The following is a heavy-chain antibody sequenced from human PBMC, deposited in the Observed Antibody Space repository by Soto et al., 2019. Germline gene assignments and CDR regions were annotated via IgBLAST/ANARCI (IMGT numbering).Heavy chain of an antibody. CDR3: ARGVRPNYHGSGFDS. V-gene: IGHV4-38-2*01. CDR1: GYSISSYYY. CDR2: VFHTGST. Sequence: PSETLSLTCAVSGYSISSYYYWGWIRLTPGKGLEWIGGVFHTGSTYDNPSLKSRVTISLDTSRNQFSLKLKSVTAADTAVYYCARGVRPNYHGSGFDSWGQGTLVTV. J-gene: IGHJ4*01. D-gene: IGHD3-10*01.